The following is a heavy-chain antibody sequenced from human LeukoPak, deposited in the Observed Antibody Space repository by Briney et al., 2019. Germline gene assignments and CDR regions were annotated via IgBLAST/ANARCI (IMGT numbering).Heavy chain of an antibody. Sequence: PGRSLRLSCAASGFTFDDYAMHWVRQAPGKGLEWVSGISWNSGSIGYADSVKGRFTISRDNSKNTLYLQMNSLRAEDTAVYYCAKASSKHAFDIWGQGTMVTVSS. CDR3: AKASSKHAFDI. D-gene: IGHD4-11*01. V-gene: IGHV3-9*01. CDR2: ISWNSGSI. CDR1: GFTFDDYA. J-gene: IGHJ3*02.